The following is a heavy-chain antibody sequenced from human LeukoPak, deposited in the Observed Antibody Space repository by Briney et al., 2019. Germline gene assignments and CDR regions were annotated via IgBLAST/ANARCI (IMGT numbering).Heavy chain of an antibody. J-gene: IGHJ6*02. D-gene: IGHD3-10*01. CDR1: GFTFSSYA. CDR3: ARAGLGEASSYYYGMDV. Sequence: GGSLRLSCAASGFTFSSYAMHWVRQAPGKGLEWVAVISYDGSNKYYADSVKGRFTISRDNSKNTLYLQMNSLRAEDTAVYYCARAGLGEASSYYYGMDVWGQGTTVTVSS. V-gene: IGHV3-30-3*01. CDR2: ISYDGSNK.